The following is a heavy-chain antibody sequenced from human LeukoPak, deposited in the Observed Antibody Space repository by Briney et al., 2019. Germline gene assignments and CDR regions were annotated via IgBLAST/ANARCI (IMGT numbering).Heavy chain of an antibody. D-gene: IGHD1-26*01. V-gene: IGHV3-23*01. J-gene: IGHJ5*02. Sequence: GGSLRLSCAASGFTFSSYAVSWVRQAPGKGLEWVSAISGSGGSTYYADSVKGRFTISRDNCKNTLYLQMNSLRAEDTAVYYCAKRTTPNSGSYYNWFDPWGQGTLVTVSS. CDR1: GFTFSSYA. CDR2: ISGSGGST. CDR3: AKRTTPNSGSYYNWFDP.